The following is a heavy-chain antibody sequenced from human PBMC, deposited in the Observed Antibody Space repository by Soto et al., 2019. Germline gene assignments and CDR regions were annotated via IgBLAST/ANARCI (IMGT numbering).Heavy chain of an antibody. CDR3: ARDAPPYSSPTGGFDY. V-gene: IGHV1-69*01. CDR2: IIPIFGTA. Sequence: QVQLVQSGAEVKKPGSSVKVSCKASGGTFSSYAISWVRQAPGQGLEWMGGIIPIFGTANYAQKFQGRVTITADDSTSTAYMELSSLRSEDTAVYYCARDAPPYSSPTGGFDYWGQGTLVTVSS. J-gene: IGHJ4*02. D-gene: IGHD6-13*01. CDR1: GGTFSSYA.